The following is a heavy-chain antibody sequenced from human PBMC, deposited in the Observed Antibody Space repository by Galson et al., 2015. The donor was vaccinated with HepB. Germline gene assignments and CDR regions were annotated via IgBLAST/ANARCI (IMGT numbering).Heavy chain of an antibody. CDR2: IMYDGTNT. J-gene: IGHJ4*02. Sequence: SLRLSCAASGFTFSSYGMHWVRQAPGKGLEWVAFIMYDGTNTFYADSVKGRFTISRDNSENTLYLQMNSLRSEDTAVYYCAKWITITAAGAWIDYWGQGTLVTVSS. V-gene: IGHV3-30*02. CDR1: GFTFSSYG. D-gene: IGHD6-13*01. CDR3: AKWITITAAGAWIDY.